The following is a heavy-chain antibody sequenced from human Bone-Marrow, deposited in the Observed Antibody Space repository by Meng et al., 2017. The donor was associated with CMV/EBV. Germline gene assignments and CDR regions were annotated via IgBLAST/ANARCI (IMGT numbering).Heavy chain of an antibody. CDR1: GFTFSGYG. J-gene: IGHJ4*02. V-gene: IGHV3-30*02. CDR3: AKDLSSSGWYVSYFDS. Sequence: GESLKISCAASGFTFSGYGMHWVRQAPGKGLEWVAFIRNDGTNKYYADSVKGRFTISRDNSKNTLYLQMNSLRTEDTAVYYCAKDLSSSGWYVSYFDSWCQGTVVTVSS. D-gene: IGHD6-19*01. CDR2: IRNDGTNK.